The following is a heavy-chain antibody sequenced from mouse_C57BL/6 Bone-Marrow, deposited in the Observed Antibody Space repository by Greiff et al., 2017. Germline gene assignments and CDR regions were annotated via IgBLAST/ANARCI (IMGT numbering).Heavy chain of an antibody. J-gene: IGHJ3*01. CDR1: GYTFTSYW. Sequence: VQLQQPGAELVMPGASVKLSCKASGYTFTSYWMHWVKQRPGQGLEWIGEIDPSDSYTNYNQKFKGKSTLTVDKSSSTAYMQLSSLTSEDSAVYYCARKEIYYDSPWFAYWGQGTLVTVSA. D-gene: IGHD2-4*01. CDR3: ARKEIYYDSPWFAY. CDR2: IDPSDSYT. V-gene: IGHV1-69*01.